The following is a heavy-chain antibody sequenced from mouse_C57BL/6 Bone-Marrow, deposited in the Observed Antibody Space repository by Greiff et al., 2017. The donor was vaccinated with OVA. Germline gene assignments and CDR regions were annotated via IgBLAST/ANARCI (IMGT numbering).Heavy chain of an antibody. V-gene: IGHV1-15*01. CDR1: GYTFTDYE. CDR2: IDPETGGT. Sequence: QVQLQQSGAELVRPGASVTLSCKASGYTFTDYEMHWVKQTPVHGLEWIGAIDPETGGTAYNQKFKGKAILTADKSSSTASMELRSLTSEDSAVYYCTRRDYAYDVGFDYWGQGTTLTVSS. CDR3: TRRDYAYDVGFDY. D-gene: IGHD2-2*01. J-gene: IGHJ2*01.